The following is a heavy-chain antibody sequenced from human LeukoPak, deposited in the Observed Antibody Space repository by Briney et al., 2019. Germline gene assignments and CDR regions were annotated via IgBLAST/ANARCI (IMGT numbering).Heavy chain of an antibody. CDR3: ARGRGTVTKGPYYFDY. Sequence: KASETLSLTCGVYGGSFSDHYWSWIRQPPGKGLEWIGEINHGGTTNYNPSLKSRVTISADTSKRQFSLKLISVTAADTAVYYCARGRGTVTKGPYYFDYWGQGTLVTVSS. V-gene: IGHV4-34*01. CDR2: INHGGTT. J-gene: IGHJ4*02. CDR1: GGSFSDHY. D-gene: IGHD4-17*01.